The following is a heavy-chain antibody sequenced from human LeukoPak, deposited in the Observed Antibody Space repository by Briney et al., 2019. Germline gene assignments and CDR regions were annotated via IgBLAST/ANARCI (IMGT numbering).Heavy chain of an antibody. V-gene: IGHV3-23*01. CDR1: GFIFSNYA. Sequence: GGSLRLSCTGFIFSNYAVSWVRQAPGKGLEWVSAVSGDGVRTFYADSVKGRFTISRDNSMSTLSLQMNSLRAEDTAVYYCAKEQDNQLLLSHFDYWGQGIMVTVSS. CDR3: AKEQDNQLLLSHFDY. J-gene: IGHJ4*02. D-gene: IGHD2-2*01. CDR2: VSGDGVRT.